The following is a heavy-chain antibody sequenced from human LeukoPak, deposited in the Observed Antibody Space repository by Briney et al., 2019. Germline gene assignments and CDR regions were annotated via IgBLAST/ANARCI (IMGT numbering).Heavy chain of an antibody. V-gene: IGHV1-8*01. CDR3: ARGHSVMAETYYYYGMDV. CDR2: MNPNSGNT. J-gene: IGHJ6*02. Sequence: GASVKVSCKASGYTFTSYDINWVRQATGQGLEWMGWMNPNSGNTGYAQKFQGRVTMTRNTSISTAYMELSSLRSEDTAVYYCARGHSVMAETYYYYGMDVWGQGTTVTVSS. CDR1: GYTFTSYD. D-gene: IGHD5/OR15-5a*01.